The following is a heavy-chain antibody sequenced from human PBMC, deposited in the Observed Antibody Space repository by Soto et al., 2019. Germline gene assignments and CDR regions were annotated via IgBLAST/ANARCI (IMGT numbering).Heavy chain of an antibody. Sequence: PGGSLRLSCAASGFIFNDHYMDWVRQAPGKGLEWVGRTRNKGNSYSTDYAASVKGRFTVSRDDSKSSLYLQMNSLKTEDTAVYYCARHHGYSEAYYFDYWGHGTLVTVSS. CDR1: GFIFNDHY. V-gene: IGHV3-72*01. D-gene: IGHD2-2*03. J-gene: IGHJ4*01. CDR3: ARHHGYSEAYYFDY. CDR2: TRNKGNSYST.